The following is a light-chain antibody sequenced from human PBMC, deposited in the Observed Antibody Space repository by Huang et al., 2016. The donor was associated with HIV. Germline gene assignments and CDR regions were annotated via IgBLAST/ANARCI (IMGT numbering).Light chain of an antibody. CDR2: KAS. CDR1: QNINDW. CDR3: QEYNSYR. V-gene: IGKV1-5*03. Sequence: DIQMTQSPSTLSAAIGDRITITCRASQNINDWLAWYQQKPGKAPKLLSYKASSLESGVPSRFSGRGAGTEFTLTISSLQPDDIATYYCQEYNSYRFGQGTKVEIK. J-gene: IGKJ1*01.